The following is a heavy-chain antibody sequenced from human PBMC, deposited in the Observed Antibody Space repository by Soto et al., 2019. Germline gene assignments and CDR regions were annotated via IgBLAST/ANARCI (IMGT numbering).Heavy chain of an antibody. V-gene: IGHV1-18*01. CDR3: ARDRRYYDRSGGGDCEY. J-gene: IGHJ4*02. Sequence: QVQLVQSGAEVKKPGASVKVSCKASGYTFTSYGISWVRQAPGQGLEWMGWISAYNGNTNYAQKLQGRVTMTTDTSTSTAYMELRSLRSDDTAVYYCARDRRYYDRSGGGDCEYWGQGTLVTVSS. CDR1: GYTFTSYG. D-gene: IGHD3-22*01. CDR2: ISAYNGNT.